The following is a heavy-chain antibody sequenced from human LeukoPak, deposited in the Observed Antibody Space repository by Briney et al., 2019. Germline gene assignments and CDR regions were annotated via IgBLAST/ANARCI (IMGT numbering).Heavy chain of an antibody. Sequence: PSETLSLTCTVSGDSISSSNFYWGWVRQPPGTGLGWIGSIYYGVSTFYSPSRKSRVPSSVDAYKNQFSLKQSSVTAADQAVYYCARHPPYGSRSWGAYYFDHWGQGNLLSVPS. V-gene: IGHV4-39*01. CDR2: IYYGVST. CDR3: ARHPPYGSRSWGAYYFDH. CDR1: GDSISSSNFY. D-gene: IGHD3-10*01. J-gene: IGHJ4*02.